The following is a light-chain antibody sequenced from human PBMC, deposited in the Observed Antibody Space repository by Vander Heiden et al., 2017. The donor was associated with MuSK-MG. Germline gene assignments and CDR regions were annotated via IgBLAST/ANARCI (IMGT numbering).Light chain of an antibody. CDR2: YAS. V-gene: IGKV1-5*01. CDR3: QHDNSSPWT. CDR1: QSISSW. Sequence: DIQMTQSPSTLSASVGDRVTITCRASQSISSWLAWYQQKPGKAPKLLIYYASSLESGVPSRFSGSGSGTEFTLTISSLQPDDFATYYCQHDNSSPWTFGQGTKVEIK. J-gene: IGKJ1*01.